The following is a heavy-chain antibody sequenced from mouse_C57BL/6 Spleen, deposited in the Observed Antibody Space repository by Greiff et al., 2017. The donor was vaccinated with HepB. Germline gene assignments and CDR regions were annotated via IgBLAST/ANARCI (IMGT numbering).Heavy chain of an antibody. CDR2: IHPSTGGT. D-gene: IGHD1-1*01. CDR1: GYSFTGYY. J-gene: IGHJ2*01. Sequence: EVKLVESGPELVKPGASVKISCKASGYSFTGYYMNWVKQSPEKSLEWIGEIHPSTGGTTYNQKFKAKATLTVDKASSTAYMQLKSLTSEDSAVYYCARVDYGTPLYWGQGTTLTVSS. CDR3: ARVDYGTPLY. V-gene: IGHV1-42*01.